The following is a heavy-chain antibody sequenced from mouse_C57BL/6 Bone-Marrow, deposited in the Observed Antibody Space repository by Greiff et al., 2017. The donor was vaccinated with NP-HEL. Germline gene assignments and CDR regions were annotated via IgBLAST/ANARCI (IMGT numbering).Heavy chain of an antibody. J-gene: IGHJ1*03. CDR1: GYSFTSYY. D-gene: IGHD2-3*01. CDR3: AREVYDYWYFDV. V-gene: IGHV1-66*01. CDR2: IYPGSGNT. Sequence: VQLHQSGPELVKPGASVKISCKASGYSFTSYYIHWVKQRPGQGLEWIGWIYPGSGNTKYNEKFKGKATLTADTSSSTAYMQLSSLTSEDSAVYYCAREVYDYWYFDVWGTGTTVTVSS.